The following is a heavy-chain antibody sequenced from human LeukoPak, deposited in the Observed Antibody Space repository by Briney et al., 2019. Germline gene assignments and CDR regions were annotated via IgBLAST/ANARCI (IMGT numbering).Heavy chain of an antibody. Sequence: SETLSLTCTVSGGSISSYYWSWIRQPPGKGLEWIGYIYYSGSTNYNPSLKSRVTISVDTSKNQFSLKLSSVTAADTAVYYCARVGSSTNGEIDYWGQGALVTVSS. CDR2: IYYSGST. CDR3: ARVGSSTNGEIDY. CDR1: GGSISSYY. D-gene: IGHD2-2*01. V-gene: IGHV4-59*01. J-gene: IGHJ4*02.